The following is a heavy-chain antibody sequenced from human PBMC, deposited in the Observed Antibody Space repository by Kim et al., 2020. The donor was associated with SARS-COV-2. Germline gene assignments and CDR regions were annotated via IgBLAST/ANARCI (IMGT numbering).Heavy chain of an antibody. CDR3: ARDLDYYGMDV. CDR2: ST. V-gene: IGHV3-53*01. Sequence: STYYADAGKGRFTISRDNSKNTLYLQMNSLRAEDTAVDYCARDLDYYGMDVWGQGTTVTVSS. J-gene: IGHJ6*02.